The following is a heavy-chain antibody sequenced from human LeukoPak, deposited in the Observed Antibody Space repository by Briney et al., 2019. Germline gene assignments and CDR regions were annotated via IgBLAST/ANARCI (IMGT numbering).Heavy chain of an antibody. J-gene: IGHJ4*02. Sequence: ESGPGLVKPSETLSLTCTVSGGSISSYYWSWIRQPPGKGLEYIGYINYSGSTNYNPSLKSRVTISVDRSKNQFSLKVSSVTAADTAVYYCARSEMGGYTFDQWGQGTLVTVSS. V-gene: IGHV4-59*01. CDR1: GGSISSYY. CDR2: INYSGST. CDR3: ARSEMGGYTFDQ. D-gene: IGHD5-24*01.